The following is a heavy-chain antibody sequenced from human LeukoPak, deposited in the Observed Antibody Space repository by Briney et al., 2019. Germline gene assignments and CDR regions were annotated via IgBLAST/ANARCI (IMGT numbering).Heavy chain of an antibody. D-gene: IGHD3-22*01. CDR2: IFYSGST. CDR1: GGSISSYF. V-gene: IGHV4-59*01. Sequence: PSETLSLTCTVSGGSISSYFWSWIRQPPGKGLEWVGYIFYSGSTNYYLSLKSRVTISVDTSKNQFSLRLSSVTAADTAVYYCARVPLNYYDSSGYLNHFDSWGQGTLVTVSS. J-gene: IGHJ4*02. CDR3: ARVPLNYYDSSGYLNHFDS.